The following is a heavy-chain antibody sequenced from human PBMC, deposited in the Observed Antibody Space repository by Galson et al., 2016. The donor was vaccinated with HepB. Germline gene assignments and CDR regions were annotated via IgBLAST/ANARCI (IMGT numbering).Heavy chain of an antibody. J-gene: IGHJ5*01. CDR1: GDSVSSSTAA. CDR2: TYYRSKWWT. D-gene: IGHD5-24*01. V-gene: IGHV6-1*01. CDR3: ARDRDNDSWLDS. Sequence: CAISGDSVSSSTAAWNWIRQSPSRGLEWLGRTYYRSKWWTDYASSVKGRLSIDADTSKNQFSLHLKSVTHGDTALYYCARDRDNDSWLDSWGQGTPVTVSS.